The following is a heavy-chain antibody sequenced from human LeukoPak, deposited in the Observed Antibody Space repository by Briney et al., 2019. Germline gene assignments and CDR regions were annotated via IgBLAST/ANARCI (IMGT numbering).Heavy chain of an antibody. J-gene: IGHJ4*02. CDR2: IYTSGST. CDR1: GGSISSYY. CDR3: GGGVTAMATDY. D-gene: IGHD5-18*01. V-gene: IGHV4-4*09. Sequence: PSETLSLTCTVSGGSISSYYWSWIRQPPGKGLEWIGYIYTSGSTNYNPSLKSRVTLSVDTSKNQFSLKLSSVTAADTAVYYCGGGVTAMATDYWGQGTLVTVSS.